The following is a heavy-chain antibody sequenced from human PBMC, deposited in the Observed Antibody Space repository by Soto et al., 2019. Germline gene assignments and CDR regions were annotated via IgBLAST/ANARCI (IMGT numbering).Heavy chain of an antibody. J-gene: IGHJ4*02. Sequence: PSETLSLTCTVSGGSISSDNYYWSWIRQPPGKGLEWIGYIYSSGTTYYSPSLRSRVTMSLDTSKNQFSLKLTSVTAADTAVYYCARDSRRLVRDYWGQGTLVTVSS. D-gene: IGHD6-19*01. CDR2: IYSSGTT. CDR3: ARDSRRLVRDY. V-gene: IGHV4-30-4*01. CDR1: GGSISSDNYY.